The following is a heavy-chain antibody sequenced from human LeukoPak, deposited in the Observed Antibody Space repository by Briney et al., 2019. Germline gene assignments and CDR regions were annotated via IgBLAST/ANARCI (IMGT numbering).Heavy chain of an antibody. V-gene: IGHV3-23*01. Sequence: TGGSLRLSCAVSGFTFSSYAMSWVRQAPGKGLEWVSALSGSGDSTYYADSVKGRFTFSRDNSKNTLFLQMNSLRAEDTAIYYCAKEKALPRAGIDYWGQETLVTVPS. D-gene: IGHD1-14*01. CDR1: GFTFSSYA. J-gene: IGHJ4*02. CDR2: LSGSGDST. CDR3: AKEKALPRAGIDY.